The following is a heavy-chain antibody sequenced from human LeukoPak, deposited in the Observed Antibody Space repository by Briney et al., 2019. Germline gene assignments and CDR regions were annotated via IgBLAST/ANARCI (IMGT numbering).Heavy chain of an antibody. CDR3: ARVFGGSDFNYYYYYMDV. CDR2: IYPSGNT. D-gene: IGHD5-12*01. CDR1: RFTFSSYS. Sequence: KTGGSLRLSCAASRFTFSSYSMNWVRQAPGKGLEWIGRIYPSGNTMYNPSLTSRVTISVDTSKNQFSLKLSSVTAPDTAVYYCARVFGGSDFNYYYYYMDVWGKGTTVTISS. V-gene: IGHV4-4*08. J-gene: IGHJ6*03.